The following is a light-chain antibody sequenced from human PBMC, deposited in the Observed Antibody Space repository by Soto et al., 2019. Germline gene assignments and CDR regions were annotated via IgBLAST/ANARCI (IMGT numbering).Light chain of an antibody. CDR3: QQRSSWPLT. V-gene: IGKV3-11*01. CDR1: QSLSKS. CDR2: GAS. Sequence: EIVLTQSPATLSLYPGERATLSCRASQSLSKSLVWYQQKPGQAPRLLIDGASNRATGIPARFSGSGSGTDFTLTISCLEPEDFAVYFCQQRSSWPLTFGGGTKVDIK. J-gene: IGKJ4*02.